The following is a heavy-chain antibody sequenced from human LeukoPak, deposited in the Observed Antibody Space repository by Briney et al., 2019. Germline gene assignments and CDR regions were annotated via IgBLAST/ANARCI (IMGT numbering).Heavy chain of an antibody. D-gene: IGHD1-26*01. CDR2: ISWNSGSI. CDR3: ARVIVGATVDYYYYYMDV. V-gene: IGHV3-9*01. CDR1: GFTFDDYA. Sequence: GGSLRLSCAASGFTFDDYAMHWVRQAPGKGLEWVSGISWNSGSIGYADSVKGRFTISRDNAKNSLYLQMNSLRAEDTALYYCARVIVGATVDYYYYYMDVWGKGTTVTVSS. J-gene: IGHJ6*03.